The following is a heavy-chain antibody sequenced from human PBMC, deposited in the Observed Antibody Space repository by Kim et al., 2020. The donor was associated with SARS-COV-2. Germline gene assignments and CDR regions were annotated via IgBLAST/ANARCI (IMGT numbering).Heavy chain of an antibody. CDR2: SSNT. Sequence: SSNTNYADSVKGRFTISRDNDKNSLYLQMNSLRAEDTAVYYCARERGMDVWGQGTTVTVSS. J-gene: IGHJ6*02. CDR3: ARERGMDV. V-gene: IGHV3-11*05.